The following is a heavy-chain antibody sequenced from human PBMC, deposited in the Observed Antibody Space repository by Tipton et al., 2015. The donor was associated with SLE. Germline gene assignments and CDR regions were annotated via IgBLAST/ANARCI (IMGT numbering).Heavy chain of an antibody. CDR1: GYTLTEVS. Sequence: QSGAEVKMPGASVKVSCKVSGYTLTEVSMHWVRQAPGKGLEWMGGFDPEDGETIFAQKFQGRVIMTEDKSTDTAYMELTSLTFEDTAVYYCAGWVGYCSGGTCFYWGQGTLVTVSS. V-gene: IGHV1-24*01. J-gene: IGHJ4*02. CDR3: AGWVGYCSGGTCFY. CDR2: FDPEDGET. D-gene: IGHD2-15*01.